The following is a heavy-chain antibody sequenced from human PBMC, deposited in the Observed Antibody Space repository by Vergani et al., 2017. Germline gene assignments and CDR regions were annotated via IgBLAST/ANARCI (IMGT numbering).Heavy chain of an antibody. Sequence: QVQLVESGGGVVQPGGSLRLSCAASGFTFSSYGMHWVRQAPGKVLEWVAFIRDDGSNKYYADSVKGRFTISRDNSKNTLYLQMNSLRAEDTAVYYCAKDHSRWSSGWSNGDYWGQGTLVTASS. J-gene: IGHJ4*02. CDR3: AKDHSRWSSGWSNGDY. V-gene: IGHV3-30*02. D-gene: IGHD6-19*01. CDR1: GFTFSSYG. CDR2: IRDDGSNK.